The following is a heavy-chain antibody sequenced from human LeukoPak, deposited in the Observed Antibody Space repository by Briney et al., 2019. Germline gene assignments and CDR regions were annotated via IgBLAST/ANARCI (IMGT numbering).Heavy chain of an antibody. V-gene: IGHV3-48*01. Sequence: PGGSLRLSCAASGFTFSTYSMNWVRQAPGKGLEWVSYITSNIGTTYYADSVKGRFTISRDNARNSLYLQMNSLRAEDTAVYFCASIPPPGYYYSHMDVWGKGTTVTVSS. CDR2: ITSNIGTT. CDR1: GFTFSTYS. D-gene: IGHD7-27*01. CDR3: ASIPPPGYYYSHMDV. J-gene: IGHJ6*03.